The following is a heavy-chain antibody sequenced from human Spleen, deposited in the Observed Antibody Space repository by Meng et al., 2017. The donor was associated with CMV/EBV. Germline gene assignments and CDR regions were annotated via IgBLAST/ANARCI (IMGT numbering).Heavy chain of an antibody. D-gene: IGHD1-14*01. Sequence: GESLKISCAASGFTFSSYAMSWVRQAPGKGLEWVSVIYSGGSSTYYADSVKGRFTISRDNSKSTLYLQMNSLRAEDTAVYYCAKEGNRGRYDYWGQGTLVTVS. J-gene: IGHJ4*02. CDR2: IYSGGSST. CDR3: AKEGNRGRYDY. CDR1: GFTFSSYA. V-gene: IGHV3-23*03.